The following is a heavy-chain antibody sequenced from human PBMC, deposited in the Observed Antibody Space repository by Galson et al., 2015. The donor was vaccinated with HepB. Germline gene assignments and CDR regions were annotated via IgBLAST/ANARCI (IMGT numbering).Heavy chain of an antibody. D-gene: IGHD3-16*02. CDR2: ISGSGAYL. J-gene: IGHJ4*02. CDR1: GFTFSSYS. Sequence: SLRLSCAASGFTFSSYSMNWVRQAPGKGLEWVSSISGSGAYLYYADSVKGRFPISRDNAKNSLYLQMNSLRAEDTAVYYCAGGLMITFGGVIGTPDYWGQGTLVTVSS. CDR3: AGGLMITFGGVIGTPDY. V-gene: IGHV3-21*01.